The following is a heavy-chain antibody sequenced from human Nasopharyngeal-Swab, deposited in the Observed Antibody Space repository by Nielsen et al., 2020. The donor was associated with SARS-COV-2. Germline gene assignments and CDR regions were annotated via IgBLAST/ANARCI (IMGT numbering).Heavy chain of an antibody. V-gene: IGHV4-34*01. Sequence: WIRQPPGKGLEWIGKINHSGSTNYNPSLKSRVTISVDTSKNQFSLKLSSVTAADTAVYYCARGRHIVATILRYYYYMDVWGKGTTVTVSS. D-gene: IGHD5-12*01. CDR2: INHSGST. J-gene: IGHJ6*03. CDR3: ARGRHIVATILRYYYYMDV.